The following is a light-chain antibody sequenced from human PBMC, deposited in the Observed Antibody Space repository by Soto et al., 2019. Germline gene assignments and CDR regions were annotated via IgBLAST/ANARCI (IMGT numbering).Light chain of an antibody. CDR2: GAS. CDR3: QQYNNWPRT. CDR1: QSVSSSD. Sequence: EIVLTQSPGTLCLSPGERATLSCRASQSVSSSDLAWYHQKPGQAPRLLIYGASTRATGIPARFSGSGAGTEFTLTSNSLQSEDFAVYYCQQYNNWPRTFGQGTKVDIK. J-gene: IGKJ1*01. V-gene: IGKV3-15*01.